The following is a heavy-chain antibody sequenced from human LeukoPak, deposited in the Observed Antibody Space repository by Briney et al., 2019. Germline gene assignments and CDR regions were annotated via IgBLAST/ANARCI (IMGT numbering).Heavy chain of an antibody. CDR3: ARGDPYLPLGY. Sequence: PSETLSLTCTVSGGSIYSSSYYWSWIRQPPGKGLEWIGYIYYSGSTNYNPSLKSRVTISVDTSKNQFSLKLSSVTAADTAVYYCARGDPYLPLGYWGQGTLVTVSS. J-gene: IGHJ4*02. V-gene: IGHV4-61*01. CDR1: GGSIYSSSYY. CDR2: IYYSGST.